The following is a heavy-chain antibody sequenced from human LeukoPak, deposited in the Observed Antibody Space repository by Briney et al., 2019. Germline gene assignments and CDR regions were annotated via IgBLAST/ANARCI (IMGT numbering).Heavy chain of an antibody. V-gene: IGHV4-61*02. CDR3: ARAPENYYMDV. J-gene: IGHJ6*03. CDR1: GDSISSGSYY. Sequence: PSETLSLTCTVSGDSISSGSYYWSWIRQPAGKGLEWIGRIYTSGSTNYNPSLKSRVTISVDTSKNQFSLKLSSVTAADTAVYYCARAPENYYMDVWGKGTTVTVSS. CDR2: IYTSGST.